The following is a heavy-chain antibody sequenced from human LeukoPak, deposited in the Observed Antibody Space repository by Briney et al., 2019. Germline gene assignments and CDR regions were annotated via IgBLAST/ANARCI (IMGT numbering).Heavy chain of an antibody. J-gene: IGHJ4*02. Sequence: GGSLRLSCAASGFTFSSYGMHWVRQAPGKGLEWVAVISYDGSNKYYANSVKGRFTISRDNSKNTLYLQTNSLRAEDTAVYYCAKDLVVVPAAYFDYWGQGTLVTVSS. CDR3: AKDLVVVPAAYFDY. CDR1: GFTFSSYG. D-gene: IGHD2-2*01. CDR2: ISYDGSNK. V-gene: IGHV3-30*18.